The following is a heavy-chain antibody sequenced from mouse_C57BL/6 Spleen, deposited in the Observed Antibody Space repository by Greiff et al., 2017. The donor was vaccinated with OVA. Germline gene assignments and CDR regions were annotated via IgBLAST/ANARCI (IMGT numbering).Heavy chain of an antibody. CDR3: ARFTTVVDYYAMDY. Sequence: QVQLKQPGAELVKPGASVKMSCKASGYTFTSYWITWVKQRPGHGLEWIGDIYPGSGSTNYNEKFKSKATLTVDTSSSTAYMQLSSLTSEDSAVYYCARFTTVVDYYAMDYWGQGTSVTVSS. CDR2: IYPGSGST. V-gene: IGHV1-55*01. D-gene: IGHD1-1*01. CDR1: GYTFTSYW. J-gene: IGHJ4*01.